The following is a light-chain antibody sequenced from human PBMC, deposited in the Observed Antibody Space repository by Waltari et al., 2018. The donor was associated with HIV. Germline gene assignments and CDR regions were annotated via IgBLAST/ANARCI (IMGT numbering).Light chain of an antibody. V-gene: IGLV1-47*01. J-gene: IGLJ3*02. CDR3: AVLDDTLGGGV. CDR2: RDK. CDR1: TANIGANF. Sequence: QSVLTQPPSASGTPGQKVTISCSGGTANIGANFVFWFQQFPGTAPKLLIYRDKLRPSGVPARFSGSKSGTSASLTISGLRSDDEAHYFCAVLDDTLGGGVFGGGTKLTVL.